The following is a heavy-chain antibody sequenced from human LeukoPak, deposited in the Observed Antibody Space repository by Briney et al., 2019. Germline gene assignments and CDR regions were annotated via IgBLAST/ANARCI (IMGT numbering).Heavy chain of an antibody. V-gene: IGHV4-34*01. CDR2: INHSGDT. D-gene: IGHD1/OR15-1a*01. CDR3: ARGPGTVGLSP. J-gene: IGHJ5*02. Sequence: SETLSLTCNVPGGSFTNYYWSWIRQTPQKGLEWIGQINHSGDTSYNPSLRSRITLSVDRSKNQFSLKVTSVTAADTGVYYCARGPGTVGLSPWGQGTLVTVSS. CDR1: GGSFTNYY.